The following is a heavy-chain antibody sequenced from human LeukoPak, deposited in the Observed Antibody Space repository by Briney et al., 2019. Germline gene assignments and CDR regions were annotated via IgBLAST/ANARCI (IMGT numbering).Heavy chain of an antibody. Sequence: EASVKVSCKASGYTFTSYYMHWVRQAPGQGLEWMGWINPNSGGTNYAQKFQGRVTMTRDTSISTAYMELSRLRSDDTAVYYCASDSSGYYSRSAFDIWGQGTMVTVSS. CDR2: INPNSGGT. D-gene: IGHD3-22*01. J-gene: IGHJ3*02. V-gene: IGHV1-2*02. CDR1: GYTFTSYY. CDR3: ASDSSGYYSRSAFDI.